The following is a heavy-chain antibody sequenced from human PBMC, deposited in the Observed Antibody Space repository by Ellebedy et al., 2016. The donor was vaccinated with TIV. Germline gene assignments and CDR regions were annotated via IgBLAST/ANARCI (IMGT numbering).Heavy chain of an antibody. D-gene: IGHD3-10*01. CDR1: GYNFASYW. CDR3: VRTITYDYFGLDV. Sequence: KVSCKGSGYNFASYWISWVRQMPGKGLEWMGKINPSDSDTNYSPSFQGHVSFSADTSISTAYLQWSGLKASDTAMYYCVRTITYDYFGLDVWGQGTTVTVSS. CDR2: INPSDSDT. J-gene: IGHJ6*02. V-gene: IGHV5-10-1*01.